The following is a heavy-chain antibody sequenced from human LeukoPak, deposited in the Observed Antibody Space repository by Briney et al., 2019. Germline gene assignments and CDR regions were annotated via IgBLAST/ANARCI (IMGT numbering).Heavy chain of an antibody. CDR1: GGSISSPSYY. D-gene: IGHD6-19*01. V-gene: IGHV4-39*07. Sequence: SETLSLTCTVSGGSISSPSYYWGWIRQPPGKGLEWIGSVYHSGGAYFNPSLQSRVTISLEASTNLFSLKLSSVTAADTAFYCARISFQQCFDYWGQGILVTVSS. J-gene: IGHJ4*02. CDR2: VYHSGGA. CDR3: ARISFQQCFDY.